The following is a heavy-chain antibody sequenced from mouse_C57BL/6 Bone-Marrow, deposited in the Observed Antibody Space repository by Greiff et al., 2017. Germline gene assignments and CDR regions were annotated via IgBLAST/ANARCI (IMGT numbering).Heavy chain of an antibody. Sequence: QVQLKQPGAELVKPGASVKLSCKASGYTFTSYWMHWVKQRPGQGLEWIGMIHPNSGSTNYNEKFKSKATLTVDKSSSTAYMQLSSLTSEDSAVYDAASYYDYDRGNAMDYWGQGTSVTVSA. D-gene: IGHD2-4*01. J-gene: IGHJ4*01. CDR3: ASYYDYDRGNAMDY. CDR1: GYTFTSYW. V-gene: IGHV1-64*01. CDR2: IHPNSGST.